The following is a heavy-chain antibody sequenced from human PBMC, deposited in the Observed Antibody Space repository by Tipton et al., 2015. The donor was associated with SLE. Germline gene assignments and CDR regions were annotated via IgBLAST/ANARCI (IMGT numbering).Heavy chain of an antibody. CDR2: ISSSSSYI. D-gene: IGHD6-6*01. CDR3: AKCQYSSSSPYGMDV. J-gene: IGHJ6*02. V-gene: IGHV3-21*01. CDR1: GFTFSSYS. Sequence: GSLRLSCAASGFTFSSYSMNWVRQAPGKGLEWVSSISSSSSYIYYADSLKGRFTISRDNAKNSLYLQMNSLRAEDTAVYYCAKCQYSSSSPYGMDVWGQGTTVTVSS.